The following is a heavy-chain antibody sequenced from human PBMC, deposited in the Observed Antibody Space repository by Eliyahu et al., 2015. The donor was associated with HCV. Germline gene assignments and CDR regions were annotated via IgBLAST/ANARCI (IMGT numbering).Heavy chain of an antibody. J-gene: IGHJ5*02. Sequence: QVQLQESGPGLVKPSETLSXXXSVSGXSISTYYWSWXRQPPGKGLXXIGYXHYSGSTHYNPSLKSRVTISIDTSKNQFSLKLSSVTAADTAVYYCASGGGGIAVAGTGGWFDPWGPGTLVTVSS. CDR2: XHYSGST. V-gene: IGHV4-59*01. D-gene: IGHD6-19*01. CDR1: GXSISTYY. CDR3: ASGGGGIAVAGTGGWFDP.